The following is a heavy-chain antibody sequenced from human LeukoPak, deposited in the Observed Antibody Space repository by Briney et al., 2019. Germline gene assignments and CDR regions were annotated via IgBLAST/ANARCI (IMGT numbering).Heavy chain of an antibody. D-gene: IGHD1-1*01. CDR1: GGTFSSYA. V-gene: IGHV1-18*01. J-gene: IGHJ4*02. CDR3: ARDIATVQHQD. CDR2: ISGYNGNT. Sequence: ASVKVSCKASGGTFSSYAISWVRQAPGQGLEWMGWISGYNGNTNCVQKFRGRVTMTTDTSTSTVYMELRSLRSDDTAVYYCARDIATVQHQDWGQGTLVTVSS.